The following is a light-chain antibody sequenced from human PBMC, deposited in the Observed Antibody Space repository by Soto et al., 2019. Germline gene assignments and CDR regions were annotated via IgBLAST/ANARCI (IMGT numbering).Light chain of an antibody. CDR2: WAS. CDR3: QQYFSTPPWT. Sequence: DIVMTQSPDSLPVSLGERATINCKASQSVLFSSDNKNYLAWYQQKPGQPPKLLIYWASTRKSGVPDRFSGSESGTDFTLTISSLQAEDVAVYYCQQYFSTPPWTFGQGTKVEIK. CDR1: QSVLFSSDNKNY. V-gene: IGKV4-1*01. J-gene: IGKJ1*01.